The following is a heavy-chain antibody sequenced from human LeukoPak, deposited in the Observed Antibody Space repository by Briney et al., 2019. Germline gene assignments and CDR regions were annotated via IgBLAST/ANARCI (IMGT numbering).Heavy chain of an antibody. Sequence: GSLRLSCTASGFTFGDYAMSWVRQAPGKGLEWIGEINHSGSTNYNPSLKSRVTISVDTSKNQFSLKLSSVTAADTAVYYCARHRGLIAAPGLNLDYWGQGTLVTVSS. CDR3: ARHRGLIAAPGLNLDY. J-gene: IGHJ4*02. V-gene: IGHV4-34*01. D-gene: IGHD6-13*01. CDR2: INHSGST. CDR1: GFTFGDYA.